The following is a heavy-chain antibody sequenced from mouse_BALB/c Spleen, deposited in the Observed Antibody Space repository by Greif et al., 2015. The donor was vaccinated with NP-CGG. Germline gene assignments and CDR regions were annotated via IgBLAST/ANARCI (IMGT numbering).Heavy chain of an antibody. CDR3: AIPAFYGNSEGFAY. Sequence: QVQLQQSGPELVKPGASVRISCKASGYTFTSYYIHWVKQRPGQGLEWIGWIYPGNVNTKYNEKFKGKATLTADKSSSTAYMQLSSLTSEDSAVYFCAIPAFYGNSEGFAYWGQGTLVAVSA. V-gene: IGHV1S56*01. CDR1: GYTFTSYY. J-gene: IGHJ3*01. D-gene: IGHD2-1*01. CDR2: IYPGNVNT.